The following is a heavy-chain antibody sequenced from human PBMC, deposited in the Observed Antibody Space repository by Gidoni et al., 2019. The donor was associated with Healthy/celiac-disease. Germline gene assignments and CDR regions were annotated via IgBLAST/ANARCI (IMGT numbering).Heavy chain of an antibody. J-gene: IGHJ5*02. CDR2: ISSSGSTI. V-gene: IGHV3-48*03. Sequence: EVQLVESGGGLVEPGGSLRLSCAASGFTFSSYEMNWVRRAPGKGLELVSYISSSGSTIYYADSVKGRFTISRDNAKNSWYLQMNSLRAEDTAVYYCARDPGSSSWRGWFDPWGQGTLVTVSS. CDR3: ARDPGSSSWRGWFDP. CDR1: GFTFSSYE. D-gene: IGHD6-13*01.